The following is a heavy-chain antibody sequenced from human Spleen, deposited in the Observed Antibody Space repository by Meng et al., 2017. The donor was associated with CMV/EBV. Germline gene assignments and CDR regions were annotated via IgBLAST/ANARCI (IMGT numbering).Heavy chain of an antibody. CDR3: ARAVGNWNYGPRFDY. Sequence: SGGPLSSYAISWLRQAPGQGLEWMGGIIPIFGTANYAQKFQGRVTITTDESTSTAYMELSSLRSEDTAVYYCARAVGNWNYGPRFDYWGQGTLVTVSS. CDR1: GGPLSSYA. V-gene: IGHV1-69*05. CDR2: IIPIFGTA. D-gene: IGHD1-7*01. J-gene: IGHJ4*02.